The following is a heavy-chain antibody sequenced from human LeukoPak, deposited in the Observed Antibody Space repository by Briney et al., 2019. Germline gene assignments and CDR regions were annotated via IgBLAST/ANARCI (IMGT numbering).Heavy chain of an antibody. J-gene: IGHJ4*02. Sequence: GGSLRLSCAASGFSFSTFAMNWVRQAPGKGLEWVAIIGGSGSGGSTYYADSVKGRFTISRDNSENTVFLQMNSLRVEDTAVYYCAKGSSNWRDYYYFDYWGQGTLVTVSS. CDR3: AKGSSNWRDYYYFDY. CDR2: IGGSGSGGST. CDR1: GFSFSTFA. D-gene: IGHD6-13*01. V-gene: IGHV3-23*01.